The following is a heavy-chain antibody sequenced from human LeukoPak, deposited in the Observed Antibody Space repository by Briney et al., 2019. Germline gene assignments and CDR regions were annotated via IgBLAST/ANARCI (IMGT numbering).Heavy chain of an antibody. CDR3: TRQAGTYLDY. V-gene: IGHV3-48*03. D-gene: IGHD6-19*01. CDR2: ISSSGTTT. Sequence: GGSLRLACVVSGFTFSSYELNWVRQAPGKGLEWVSYISSSGTTTYYADSVKGRFTISRDNAKNSLFVQMNSLRGEDTAVYYCTRQAGTYLDYWGQGTLVTVSS. CDR1: GFTFSSYE. J-gene: IGHJ4*02.